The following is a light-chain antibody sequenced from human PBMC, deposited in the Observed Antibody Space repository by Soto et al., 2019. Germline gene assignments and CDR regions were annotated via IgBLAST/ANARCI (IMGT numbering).Light chain of an antibody. V-gene: IGLV2-14*01. CDR3: SSYTSSSTRV. J-gene: IGLJ1*01. CDR2: EVT. Sequence: SALTPPACVSGSIAQVIATSCSGSSSDLGIYNYVSWYQQHPGKVPKLIIFEVTNRPSGVSNRFSGSKSGNTASLTISGLQVEDEADYYCSSYTSSSTRVFGTGTKVTVL. CDR1: SSDLGIYNY.